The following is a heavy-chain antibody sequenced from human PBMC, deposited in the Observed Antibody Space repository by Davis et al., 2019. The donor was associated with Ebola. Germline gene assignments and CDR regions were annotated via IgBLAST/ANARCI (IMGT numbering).Heavy chain of an antibody. CDR3: ARALGRRDGYNSHY. CDR1: GFTFSSYA. V-gene: IGHV3-23*01. Sequence: PGGSLRLSCAASGFTFSSYAMSWVRPAPGKGLEWVSAISGSGGSTYYADSVKGRFTISRDNSKNTLYLQMNSLRAEDTAVYYCARALGRRDGYNSHYWGQGTLVTVSS. D-gene: IGHD5-24*01. CDR2: ISGSGGST. J-gene: IGHJ4*02.